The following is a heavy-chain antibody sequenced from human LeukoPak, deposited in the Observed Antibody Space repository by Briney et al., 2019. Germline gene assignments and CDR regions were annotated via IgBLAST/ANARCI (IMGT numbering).Heavy chain of an antibody. Sequence: WGSLRLSCAVSGFTFSSYAMAWVRQAPGKGLEWVSAISGSGDSTYYADSVKGRFTISRDNSKNTLDLQMNSLRAEDTALYYCARDGTSIFGVVNPVSWGQGTLVTVSS. V-gene: IGHV3-23*01. J-gene: IGHJ4*02. CDR1: GFTFSSYA. CDR3: ARDGTSIFGVVNPVS. CDR2: ISGSGDST. D-gene: IGHD3-3*01.